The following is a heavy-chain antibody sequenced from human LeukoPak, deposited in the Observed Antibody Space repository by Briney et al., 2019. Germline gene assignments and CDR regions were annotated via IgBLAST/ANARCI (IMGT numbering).Heavy chain of an antibody. CDR1: GGTFSSYA. Sequence: SVKVSCKASGGTFSSYAISWVRQAPGQGLEWMGGIIPIFGTANYAQKFQGRVTITADESTSTAYMELSSLRSEDTAVYYCAREATVTTVFDYWGQGTLVTVSS. V-gene: IGHV1-69*01. CDR3: AREATVTTVFDY. J-gene: IGHJ4*02. D-gene: IGHD4-17*01. CDR2: IIPIFGTA.